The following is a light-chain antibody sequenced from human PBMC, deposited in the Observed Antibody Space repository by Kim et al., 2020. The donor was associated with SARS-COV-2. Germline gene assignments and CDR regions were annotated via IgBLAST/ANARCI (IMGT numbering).Light chain of an antibody. CDR1: QNVRAN. J-gene: IGKJ1*01. V-gene: IGKV3-15*01. Sequence: EITVTQSPPTLSLSPGERATLSCRASQNVRANLAWYQQKPGQAPRLLIYGASTRATGIPARFSGSGSETEFTLTISSLQSEDFAVYYCQQYYNWPRTFGQGTKVQIK. CDR2: GAS. CDR3: QQYYNWPRT.